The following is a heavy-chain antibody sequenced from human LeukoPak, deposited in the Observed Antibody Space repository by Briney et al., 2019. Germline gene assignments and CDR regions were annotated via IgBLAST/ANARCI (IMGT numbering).Heavy chain of an antibody. CDR1: GLIFSKYW. V-gene: IGHV3-7*01. Sequence: GGSLRLSCAASGLIFSKYWMTWVRQAPGKGLEWVASIKPDGSEKYYLDSVRGRFTISRDNARDSLYLQMNSLRDDDTSVYFCARDASALYWGRGTLVTVSS. J-gene: IGHJ4*02. CDR3: ARDASALY. CDR2: IKPDGSEK. D-gene: IGHD6-19*01.